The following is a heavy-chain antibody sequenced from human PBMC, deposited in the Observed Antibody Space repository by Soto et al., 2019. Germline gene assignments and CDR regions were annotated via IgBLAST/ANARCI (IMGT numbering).Heavy chain of an antibody. J-gene: IGHJ5*02. D-gene: IGHD3-3*01. CDR2: IYPGDSDT. V-gene: IGHV5-51*01. Sequence: GESLKISCKGSGYSFTSYWIGWVRQMPGKGLEWIGIIYPGDSDTRYSPSFQGQVTISADKSISTAYLQWSSLKASDTAMYYCARQTPYYDFWSGYYTGGGWFDPWGQGTLVTVS. CDR1: GYSFTSYW. CDR3: ARQTPYYDFWSGYYTGGGWFDP.